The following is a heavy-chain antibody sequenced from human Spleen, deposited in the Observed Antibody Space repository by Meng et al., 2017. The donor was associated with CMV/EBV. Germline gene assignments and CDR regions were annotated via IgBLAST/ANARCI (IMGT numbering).Heavy chain of an antibody. CDR1: GFPVRTNY. D-gene: IGHD3-16*01. CDR2: LYSAGTA. V-gene: IGHV3-53*01. J-gene: IGHJ4*02. CDR3: TKFTYVTFDH. Sequence: LSLSCAASGFPVRTNYMGWVRQAPGKGLEWVSLLYSAGTAYYADSVKGRFTISRDDSNNTLFLHLNNVRADDTAVYYCTKFTYVTFDHWGRGTLVTVSS.